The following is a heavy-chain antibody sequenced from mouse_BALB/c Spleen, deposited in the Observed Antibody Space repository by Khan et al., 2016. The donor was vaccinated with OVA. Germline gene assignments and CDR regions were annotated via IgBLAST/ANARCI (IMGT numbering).Heavy chain of an antibody. CDR3: AREEALYHFDH. J-gene: IGHJ2*01. CDR1: GYIFTSYW. V-gene: IGHV1S132*01. Sequence: QVQLQQSGAELVRPGASVKLSCKTSGYIFTSYWIHWVKQRSGQGLEWIARIYPGTDNSYYNEKFKDKATLTADKSSSTAYMQLRSLKSEDSDVSFCAREEALYHFDHWGQGTTLTVSS. CDR2: IYPGTDNS. D-gene: IGHD3-2*02.